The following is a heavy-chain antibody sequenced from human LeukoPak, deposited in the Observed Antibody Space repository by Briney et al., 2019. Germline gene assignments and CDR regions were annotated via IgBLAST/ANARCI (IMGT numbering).Heavy chain of an antibody. D-gene: IGHD1-14*01. V-gene: IGHV3-7*01. CDR1: GFTFSGDW. Sequence: GGSLRLSCAASGFTFSGDWMSWVRQAPGKGLEWVANINQGGSDKYYVDSVKGRFTISRDNANNLLYLQMNSLRGEDTAVYYCTRDRSRAEDDWGQGTLVTVSS. J-gene: IGHJ4*02. CDR3: TRDRSRAEDD. CDR2: INQGGSDK.